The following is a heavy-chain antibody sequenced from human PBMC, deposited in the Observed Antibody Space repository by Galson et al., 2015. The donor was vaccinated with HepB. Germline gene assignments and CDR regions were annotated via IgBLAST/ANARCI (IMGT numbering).Heavy chain of an antibody. Sequence: SVKVSCKASGGTFSSYAISWVRQAPGQGLEWMGGIIPILGIANYAQKFQGRVTITADKSTSTAYMELSSLRSEDTAVYYCATPATNSKNELENYYMDVWGKGTTVTVSS. V-gene: IGHV1-69*10. CDR3: ATPATNSKNELENYYMDV. D-gene: IGHD1-1*01. CDR1: GGTFSSYA. CDR2: IIPILGIA. J-gene: IGHJ6*03.